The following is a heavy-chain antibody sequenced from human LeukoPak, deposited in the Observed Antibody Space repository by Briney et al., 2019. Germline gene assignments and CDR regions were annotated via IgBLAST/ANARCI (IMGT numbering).Heavy chain of an antibody. CDR1: GFTFSSYA. V-gene: IGHV3-64D*06. CDR2: ISSNGGST. Sequence: GGSLRLSCSASGFTFSSYAMHWVRQAPGKGLEYVSAISSNGGSTYYADSVKGRFTISRDNSKNTLYLQMSSLRAEDTAVYYCVKAYGDYGIDYWGQGTLVTVSS. D-gene: IGHD4-17*01. CDR3: VKAYGDYGIDY. J-gene: IGHJ4*02.